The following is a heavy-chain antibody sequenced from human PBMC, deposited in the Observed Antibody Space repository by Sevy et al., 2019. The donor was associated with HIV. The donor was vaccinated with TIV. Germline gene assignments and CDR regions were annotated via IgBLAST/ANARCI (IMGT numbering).Heavy chain of an antibody. CDR2: ISAYNGHT. Sequence: ASVKVYCKASGYTFTSFGISWVRQAPGQGPEWMAWISAYNGHTNYAQKFQGRVTMTQDISTSTVYMELRSLRSDDTAIYYCTRDLGSSPASFFDYRGQGTLVTVSS. CDR1: GYTFTSFG. J-gene: IGHJ4*02. V-gene: IGHV1-18*04. CDR3: TRDLGSSPASFFDY. D-gene: IGHD6-19*01.